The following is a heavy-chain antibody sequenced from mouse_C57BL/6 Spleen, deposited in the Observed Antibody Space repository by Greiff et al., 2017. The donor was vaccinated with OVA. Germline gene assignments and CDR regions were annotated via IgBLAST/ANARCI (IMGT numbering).Heavy chain of an antibody. CDR1: GYTFTSYW. Sequence: QVQLQQPGAELVRPGSSVKLSCKASGYTFTSYWMDWVKQRPGQGLEWIGNLYPSDSETHYNQKFKDKATLTVDKSSSTAYMQLSSLTSEDSAVYYCAREGTTVDWYFDVWGTGTTVTVSS. CDR2: LYPSDSET. CDR3: AREGTTVDWYFDV. J-gene: IGHJ1*03. D-gene: IGHD1-1*01. V-gene: IGHV1-61*01.